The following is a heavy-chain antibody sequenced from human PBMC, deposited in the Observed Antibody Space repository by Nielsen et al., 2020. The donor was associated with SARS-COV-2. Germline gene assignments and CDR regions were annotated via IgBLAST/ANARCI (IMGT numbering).Heavy chain of an antibody. CDR1: GFTFSDYY. CDR2: ISSSSSYT. CDR3: ASFVVVPAAKEKYNWFDP. J-gene: IGHJ5*02. Sequence: GESLKISCAASGFTFSDYYMSWIRQAPGKGLEWVSYISSSSSYTNYADSVKGRFTISRDNAKNSLYLQMNSLRAEDTAVYYCASFVVVPAAKEKYNWFDPWGQGTLVTVSS. V-gene: IGHV3-11*03. D-gene: IGHD2-2*01.